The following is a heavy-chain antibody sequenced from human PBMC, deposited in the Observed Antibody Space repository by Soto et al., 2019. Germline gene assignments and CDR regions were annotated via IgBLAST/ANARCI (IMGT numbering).Heavy chain of an antibody. J-gene: IGHJ4*02. CDR1: GFTFTDYW. CDR3: VREGERYKRGCRKCGAYDY. CDR2: IKADGSER. V-gene: IGHV3-7*01. Sequence: EVQLVESGGGLVQPGGSQRLSCVASGFTFTDYWMSWVRQAPGKGLEWVANIKADGSERYYVDSLKGRFTISRDSAKNSISLQMNSLRVDDTGVYYCVREGERYKRGCRKCGAYDYWGPGTLVTVSS. D-gene: IGHD6-19*01.